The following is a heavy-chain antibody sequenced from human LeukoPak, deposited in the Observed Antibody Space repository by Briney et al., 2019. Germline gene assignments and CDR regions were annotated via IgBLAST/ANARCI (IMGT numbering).Heavy chain of an antibody. D-gene: IGHD3-3*01. J-gene: IGHJ6*02. CDR1: GYTFTSYD. V-gene: IGHV1-8*01. CDR2: MDPNSGNT. CDR3: ARGVGLYDFWSGHSPDMYYYYGMDV. Sequence: GASVKVSCKASGYTFTSYDINWVRQATGQGLEWMGWMDPNSGNTGYAQKFQGRVTMTRNTSISTAYMELSSLRSEDTAVYYCARGVGLYDFWSGHSPDMYYYYGMDVWGQGTTVTVSS.